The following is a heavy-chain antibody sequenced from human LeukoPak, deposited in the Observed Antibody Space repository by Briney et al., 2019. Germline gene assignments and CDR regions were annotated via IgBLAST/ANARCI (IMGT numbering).Heavy chain of an antibody. CDR3: AKDRIENYMDV. CDR2: IRSKANSYAT. V-gene: IGHV3-73*01. J-gene: IGHJ6*03. CDR1: GFTFSGSA. Sequence: PGGSLRLSCAASGFTFSGSAMHWVRQASGKGLEWVGRIRSKANSYATAYAASVKGRFTISRDDSKNTAYLQMNSLKTEDTAVYYCAKDRIENYMDVWGKGTTVTVSS.